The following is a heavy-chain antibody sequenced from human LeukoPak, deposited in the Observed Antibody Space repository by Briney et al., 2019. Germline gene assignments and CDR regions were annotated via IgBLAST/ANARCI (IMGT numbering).Heavy chain of an antibody. CDR1: GCSISSGGYS. Sequence: NPSETLSLTCAVSGCSISSGGYSWSWIRQPPGKGLEWIGYIYHSGSTYYNPSLKSRVTISVDRSKNQFSLKLSSVTAADTAVYYCARVGSRATNDAFDIWGQGTMVTVSS. D-gene: IGHD1-26*01. CDR2: IYHSGST. J-gene: IGHJ3*02. CDR3: ARVGSRATNDAFDI. V-gene: IGHV4-30-2*01.